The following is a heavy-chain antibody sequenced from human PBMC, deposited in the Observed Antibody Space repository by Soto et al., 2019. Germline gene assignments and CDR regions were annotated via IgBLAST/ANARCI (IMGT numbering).Heavy chain of an antibody. J-gene: IGHJ6*02. CDR1: GFTFSSYA. CDR2: ISYDGSKR. CDR3: ARERSVAYFYGLDV. V-gene: IGHV3-30-3*01. Sequence: QVHLVESGGGVFQPGRSLRLSCAASGFTFSSYAMHWVRQAPGKGLQWVALISYDGSKRYYADSVKGRFTISRDNSKHTLYLQMNGLRAEDTAVYYCARERSVAYFYGLDVWGQGTTVTVSS. D-gene: IGHD3-3*01.